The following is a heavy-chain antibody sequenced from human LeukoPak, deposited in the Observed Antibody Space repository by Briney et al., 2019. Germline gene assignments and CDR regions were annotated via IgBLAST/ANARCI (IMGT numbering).Heavy chain of an antibody. Sequence: GGSLRLSCTASGFTFSDYSMNWFRQAPGKGLDWVSYITSSSNSIYYADSVKGRFTISRDNAKNSLYLQMNRLRDEDTAVYYCARDYKYASDYWGQGTLVAVSP. CDR2: ITSSSNSI. CDR3: ARDYKYASDY. D-gene: IGHD2-8*01. V-gene: IGHV3-48*02. CDR1: GFTFSDYS. J-gene: IGHJ4*02.